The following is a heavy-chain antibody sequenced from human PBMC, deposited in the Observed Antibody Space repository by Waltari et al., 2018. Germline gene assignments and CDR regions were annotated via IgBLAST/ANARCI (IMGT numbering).Heavy chain of an antibody. V-gene: IGHV3-48*03. D-gene: IGHD6-6*01. CDR1: GFIIRTFE. J-gene: IGHJ4*02. CDR2: ITSRLSTL. CDR3: ATKYSSSSWDY. Sequence: EVQLVESGGGLVQPGGSLRRSCAAAGFIIRTFEMSWVRQAPGKGLEWISSITSRLSTLYYADSVKGRFTISRDNAKNSLYLQMNSLRAEDTAVYYCATKYSSSSWDYWGQGTLVTVSS.